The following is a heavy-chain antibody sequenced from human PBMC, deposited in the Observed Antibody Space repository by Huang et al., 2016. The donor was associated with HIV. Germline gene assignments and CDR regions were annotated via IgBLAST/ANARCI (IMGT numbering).Heavy chain of an antibody. CDR3: ARHREGPVAYYSGWGSHLNYMDV. CDR1: GGSIRSSDYH. V-gene: IGHV4-39*01. CDR2: IYLTGMT. D-gene: IGHD3-10*01. J-gene: IGHJ6*03. Sequence: QLLLQESGPGLVKPSEALALTCAVSGGSIRSSDYHWGWIRQPPGKGMEWIGSIYLTGMTHYSPSLKSRVTIAVDTSKNLFFLNLTSMTAADTAVYYWARHREGPVAYYSGWGSHLNYMDVWGRGRTVVVSS.